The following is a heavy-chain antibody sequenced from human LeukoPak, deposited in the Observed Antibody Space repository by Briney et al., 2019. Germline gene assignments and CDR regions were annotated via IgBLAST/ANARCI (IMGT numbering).Heavy chain of an antibody. J-gene: IGHJ1*01. CDR3: ARGFRGVAVKYFQR. CDR2: INHSGST. D-gene: IGHD3-10*01. Sequence: SETLFLTCAVYGGSFSGYYWSWIRKPPGKGLEWIGEINHSGSTNYNPSLKSRVTISVDTSKNQFSLKLSSVTAADTAVYYCARGFRGVAVKYFQRWGQGTLVTAPS. CDR1: GGSFSGYY. V-gene: IGHV4-34*01.